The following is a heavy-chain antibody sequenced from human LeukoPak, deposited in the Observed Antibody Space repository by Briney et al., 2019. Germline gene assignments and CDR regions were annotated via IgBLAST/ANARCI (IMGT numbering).Heavy chain of an antibody. Sequence: GGSLRLSCAASGFTFSSYTMNWVRQAPGKGLEWVSSISSSSSYIYYVDSVKGRFTISRDNAKKSLCLQMNSLRAEDTALYYCARDGDTVLTRGYYYYMDVWGKGTTVTVSS. D-gene: IGHD4-23*01. V-gene: IGHV3-21*01. CDR3: ARDGDTVLTRGYYYYMDV. CDR1: GFTFSSYT. J-gene: IGHJ6*03. CDR2: ISSSSSYI.